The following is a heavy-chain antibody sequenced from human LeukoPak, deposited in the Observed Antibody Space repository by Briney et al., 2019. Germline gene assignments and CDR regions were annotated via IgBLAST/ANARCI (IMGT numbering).Heavy chain of an antibody. J-gene: IGHJ4*02. CDR2: IFHNGNT. V-gene: IGHV4-30-2*01. CDR1: GGSLSRGSYS. D-gene: IGHD3-10*01. CDR3: ARGGGFYGSGTTHFDY. Sequence: PSQTLSLTCAVSGGSLSRGSYSWRWIRQPPGTGLEWIGYIFHNGNTHYNPSLKSRVTLSIDKSKNQFSLKLRSVTAADTALYFCARGGGFYGSGTTHFDYWGQGTQVIVST.